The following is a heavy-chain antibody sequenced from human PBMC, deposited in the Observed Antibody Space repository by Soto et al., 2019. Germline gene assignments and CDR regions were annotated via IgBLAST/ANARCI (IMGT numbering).Heavy chain of an antibody. CDR2: IYYSGST. Sequence: PSETLSLTCTVSGGSISSYYWSWIRQPPGKGLEWIGYIYYSGSTNYNPSLKSRVTISVDTSKNQFSLKLSSVTAADTAVYYCARARGGYDWFDYWGQGTLVTVSS. V-gene: IGHV4-59*01. CDR3: ARARGGYDWFDY. J-gene: IGHJ4*02. D-gene: IGHD5-12*01. CDR1: GGSISSYY.